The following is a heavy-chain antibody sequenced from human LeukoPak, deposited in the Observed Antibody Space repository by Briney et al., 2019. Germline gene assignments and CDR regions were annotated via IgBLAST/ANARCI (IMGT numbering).Heavy chain of an antibody. CDR3: ARDPFGSSGWYDY. CDR2: IYYSGTT. CDR1: GGSISSSSYY. J-gene: IGHJ4*02. D-gene: IGHD6-19*01. V-gene: IGHV4-39*07. Sequence: SETLSLTCTVSGGSISSSSYYWGWIRQPPGKGLEWIGNIYYSGTTYYNPSLKSRVTISVDTSKNQFSLKLNSVTAADTAVYYCARDPFGSSGWYDYWGQGTLVTVSS.